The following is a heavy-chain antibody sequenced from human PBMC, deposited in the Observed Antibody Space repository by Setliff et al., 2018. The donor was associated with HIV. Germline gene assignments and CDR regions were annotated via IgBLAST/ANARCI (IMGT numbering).Heavy chain of an antibody. Sequence: SETLSLTCTVSGGSISSGGYYWSWIRQHPGKGLEWIGYIYYSGSTYYNPSLKSRVTISVDTSKNQFSLKLSSVTAADTAVYYCARHGVDDTSANYFRFGVHDHWGQGTLVTVSS. J-gene: IGHJ4*02. CDR1: GGSISSGGYY. V-gene: IGHV4-39*01. CDR2: IYYSGST. D-gene: IGHD3-22*01. CDR3: ARHGVDDTSANYFRFGVHDH.